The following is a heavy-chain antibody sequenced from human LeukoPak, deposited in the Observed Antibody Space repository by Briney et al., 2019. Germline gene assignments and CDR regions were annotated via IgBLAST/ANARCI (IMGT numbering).Heavy chain of an antibody. D-gene: IGHD6-19*01. CDR3: ARPLAVAGLDAFHI. V-gene: IGHV3-48*01. CDR2: ISDSSSAI. CDR1: GFTFSSYT. Sequence: GGSLRLSCSASGFTFSSYTMHWLRQAPGKGLEWVSYISDSSSAIHYADSVKGRFTISRDNAKKSLYLQMNSLRPEDTAVYYCARPLAVAGLDAFHIWGPGTRVTVSS. J-gene: IGHJ3*02.